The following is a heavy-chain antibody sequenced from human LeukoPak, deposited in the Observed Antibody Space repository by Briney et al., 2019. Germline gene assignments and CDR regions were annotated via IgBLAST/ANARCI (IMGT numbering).Heavy chain of an antibody. V-gene: IGHV3-64D*06. D-gene: IGHD3-22*01. CDR3: VKGRPYYYGSSGYYYFDY. Sequence: GGSLRLSCSASGFTFSSYAMHWVRQAPGKGLEYVSAISSNGGSTYYADSVKGRFTISRDNSKNTLYLQMSSLRAEDTAVYYCVKGRPYYYGSSGYYYFDYWGQGTLVTVSS. J-gene: IGHJ4*02. CDR2: ISSNGGST. CDR1: GFTFSSYA.